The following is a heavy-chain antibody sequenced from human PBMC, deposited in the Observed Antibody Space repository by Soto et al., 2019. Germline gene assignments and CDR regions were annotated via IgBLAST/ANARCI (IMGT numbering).Heavy chain of an antibody. CDR1: GFTFSSYA. CDR2: ISYDGSNK. V-gene: IGHV3-30-3*01. D-gene: IGHD3-10*01. CDR3: AGFGELSWFGVAFDI. J-gene: IGHJ3*02. Sequence: GGSLRLSCAASGFTFSSYAMHWVRQAPGKGLEWVAVISYDGSNKYYADSVKGRFTISRDNSKNTLYLQMNSLRAEDTAVYYCAGFGELSWFGVAFDIWGQGTMVTVSS.